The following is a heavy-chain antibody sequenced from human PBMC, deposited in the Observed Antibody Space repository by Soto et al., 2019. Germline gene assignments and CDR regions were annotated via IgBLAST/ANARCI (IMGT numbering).Heavy chain of an antibody. CDR3: SRVRHCSAGSCPGFYYYMDV. V-gene: IGHV1-8*01. J-gene: IGHJ6*03. CDR2: MNPNNGNT. D-gene: IGHD2-15*01. CDR1: GYTFTSYD. Sequence: QVQLVQSGAEVKKPGASVKVSCKASGYTFTSYDINWVRQATGQGLEWMGWMNPNNGNTGYAQNFQGRVNMTRDTSISTAHVELSSLRSEDTAVYYCSRVRHCSAGSCPGFYYYMDVWGKGTTVTVS.